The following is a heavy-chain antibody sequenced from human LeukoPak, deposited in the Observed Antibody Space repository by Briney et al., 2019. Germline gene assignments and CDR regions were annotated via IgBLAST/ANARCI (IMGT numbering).Heavy chain of an antibody. J-gene: IGHJ4*02. Sequence: SETLSLTCAVYGGSFSGYYWSWIRQPPGKGLEWIGEINHSGSTNYNPSLKSRVTISVDTSKNQFSLKLSSVTAADTAVYYCARDGVLYCSGGSCYPHFDHWGQGTLVTVSS. V-gene: IGHV4-34*01. D-gene: IGHD2-15*01. CDR1: GGSFSGYY. CDR3: ARDGVLYCSGGSCYPHFDH. CDR2: INHSGST.